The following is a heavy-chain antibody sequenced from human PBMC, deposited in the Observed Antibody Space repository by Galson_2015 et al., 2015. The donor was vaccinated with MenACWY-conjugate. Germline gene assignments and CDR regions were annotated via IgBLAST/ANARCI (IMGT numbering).Heavy chain of an antibody. V-gene: IGHV1-18*04. J-gene: IGHJ4*02. CDR3: AREMGYFDH. CDR1: GLIFTNSG. Sequence: SVKVSCKASGLIFTNSGFNWVRQAPEQGLEWMGWISASNGNAKYAQKFQGRVTLTTDRSTSTAYMELRKLTSDDTALYHCAREMGYFDHWGQGSLVTVSS. CDR2: ISASNGNA. D-gene: IGHD6-13*01.